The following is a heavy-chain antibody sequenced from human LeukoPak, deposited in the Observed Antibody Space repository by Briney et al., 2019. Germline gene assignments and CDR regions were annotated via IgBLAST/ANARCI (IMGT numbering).Heavy chain of an antibody. D-gene: IGHD3-10*01. CDR1: GVSISSYY. CDR2: IYYSGST. V-gene: IGHV4-59*01. CDR3: ARLRGSDAFDI. J-gene: IGHJ3*02. Sequence: PSVTLSLTCTVSGVSISSYYWSWIRQPPGKGLEWIGHIYYSGSTNYNPSLKSRVTMSVDTSKNQFSLKVTSVTAADTAVYYCARLRGSDAFDIWGQGTMVTVSS.